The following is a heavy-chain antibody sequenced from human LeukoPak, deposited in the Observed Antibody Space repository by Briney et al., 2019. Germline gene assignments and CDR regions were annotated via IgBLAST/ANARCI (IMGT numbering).Heavy chain of an antibody. CDR3: ARGLLGATTSYFDY. Sequence: GGSLRLSCAASGFTFSSYAMHWVRQAPGKGLEWVAVISYDGSNKYYADSVKGRFTISRDNSRNTLYLQMNSLRAEDTAVYYCARGLLGATTSYFDYWGQGTLVTVSS. D-gene: IGHD1-26*01. CDR1: GFTFSSYA. CDR2: ISYDGSNK. V-gene: IGHV3-30-3*01. J-gene: IGHJ4*02.